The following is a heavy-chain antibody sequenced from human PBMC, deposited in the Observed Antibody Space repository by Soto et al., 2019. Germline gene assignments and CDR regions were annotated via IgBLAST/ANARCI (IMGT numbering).Heavy chain of an antibody. V-gene: IGHV3-48*02. J-gene: IGHJ5*02. Sequence: VGSLRLSCASSVFTFTSYSMNCVRHSPGQWPEWVSYITSKSTTIKYADSVKGRFTVSRDNAKNSLYLQLNSLRDEDTAVYYCAREMGACSDSSCHNGPYHSWGEGTLVTVSS. CDR3: AREMGACSDSSCHNGPYHS. CDR2: ITSKSTTI. D-gene: IGHD1-26*01. CDR1: VFTFTSYS.